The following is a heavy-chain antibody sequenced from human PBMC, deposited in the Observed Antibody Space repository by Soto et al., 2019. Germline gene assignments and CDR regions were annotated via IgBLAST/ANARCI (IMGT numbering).Heavy chain of an antibody. D-gene: IGHD6-19*01. CDR3: AIAMAGRRHPFDY. CDR1: GFTFSDYG. J-gene: IGHJ4*02. Sequence: QVQLVESGGGVVQPGRSLRLSCAASGFTFSDYGMHWVRQAPGKGLEWVSVIWYDGSNDYYTESVKGRFTMSRDISRKTLYLQMNSLRAEDTAVYYCAIAMAGRRHPFDYWGQGTLVIVSS. V-gene: IGHV3-33*01. CDR2: IWYDGSND.